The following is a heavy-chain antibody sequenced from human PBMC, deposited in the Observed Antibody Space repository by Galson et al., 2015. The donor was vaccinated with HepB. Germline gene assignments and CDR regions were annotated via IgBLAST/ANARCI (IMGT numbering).Heavy chain of an antibody. V-gene: IGHV5-51*01. CDR2: IYPGHSDT. J-gene: IGHJ5*02. D-gene: IGHD3-3*01. Sequence: SGAEVKKPGESLKISCRGSGYSFTSYWIGWVRQMPGKGLEWMGIIYPGHSDTRYSPSFQGQVTISADKSISTAYLQWSSLKASDTAMYYCARLSYDFWSGLNPWGQGTLVTVSS. CDR1: GYSFTSYW. CDR3: ARLSYDFWSGLNP.